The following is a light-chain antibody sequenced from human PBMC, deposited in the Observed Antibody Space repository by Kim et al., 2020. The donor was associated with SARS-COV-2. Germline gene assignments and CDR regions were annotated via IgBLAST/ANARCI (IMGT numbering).Light chain of an antibody. Sequence: SVKLTCALSCGDSYYRIGWHQQQPGKIPQSMMKLEGSGNYKKGNGVPDRCSGSSFGADRYLTISTLQAEDDATYFCAAWDSITIWLFGGGTQLTVL. J-gene: IGLJ2*01. V-gene: IGLV4-60*03. CDR3: AAWDSITIWL. CDR2: LEGSGNY. CDR1: CGDSYYR.